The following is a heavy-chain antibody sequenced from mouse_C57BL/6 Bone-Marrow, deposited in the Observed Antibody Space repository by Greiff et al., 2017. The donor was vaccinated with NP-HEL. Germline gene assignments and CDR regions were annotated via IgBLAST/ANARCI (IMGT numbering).Heavy chain of an antibody. Sequence: EVKLMESGGDLVKPGGSLKLSCAASGFTFSSYGMSWVRQTPDKRLEWVATISSGGSYTYYPDSVKGRFTISRDNAKNTLYLQMSSLKSEDTAMYYCARPSYGNPACFAYWGQGTLVTVSA. CDR3: ARPSYGNPACFAY. J-gene: IGHJ3*01. D-gene: IGHD2-1*01. CDR1: GFTFSSYG. V-gene: IGHV5-6*01. CDR2: ISSGGSYT.